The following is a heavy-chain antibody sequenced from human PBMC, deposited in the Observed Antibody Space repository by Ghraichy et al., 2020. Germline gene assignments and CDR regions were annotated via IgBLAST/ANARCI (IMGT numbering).Heavy chain of an antibody. V-gene: IGHV1-18*04. CDR3: VRELRDYGGNLYYFDY. D-gene: IGHD4-23*01. J-gene: IGHJ4*02. Sequence: ASVKVSCKASGYTFTSYGISWVRQAPGQGLEWMGWISAYNGNTNYAQKLQGRVTMTTDTSTSTAYMELRSLRSDDTAVYYCVRELRDYGGNLYYFDYWGQGTLVTVSS. CDR1: GYTFTSYG. CDR2: ISAYNGNT.